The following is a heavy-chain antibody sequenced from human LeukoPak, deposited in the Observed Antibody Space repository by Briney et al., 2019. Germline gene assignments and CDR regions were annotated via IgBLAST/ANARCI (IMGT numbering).Heavy chain of an antibody. J-gene: IGHJ4*02. V-gene: IGHV3-23*01. CDR3: AKDRSCTNDICHGDFDY. CDR2: ISGSGGST. CDR1: GITFSSHA. Sequence: GGSLRLSCAASGITFSSHAMSWVRQAPGKGLEWVSLISGSGGSTYSADSVKGRFTISRDNSKNTLYLQMNSLRAEDTALYYCAKDRSCTNDICHGDFDYWGQGTLVTVSS. D-gene: IGHD2-8*01.